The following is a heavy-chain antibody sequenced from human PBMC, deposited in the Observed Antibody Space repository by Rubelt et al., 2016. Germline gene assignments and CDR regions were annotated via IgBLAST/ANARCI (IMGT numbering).Heavy chain of an antibody. CDR1: EYSFSSFG. CDR2: INTNTADP. J-gene: IGHJ4*02. V-gene: IGHV7-4-1*02. D-gene: IGHD1-26*01. Sequence: QVQLVQSGAEVKKPGASVKVSCKASEYSFSSFGMHWVRQAPGQGLQWIGWINTNTADPTYAQDFTGRFAFSLDTSVSTAYLHISSLKAEDTGVYYCARDSGTYLFDYWGQGTLVTVSS. CDR3: ARDSGTYLFDY.